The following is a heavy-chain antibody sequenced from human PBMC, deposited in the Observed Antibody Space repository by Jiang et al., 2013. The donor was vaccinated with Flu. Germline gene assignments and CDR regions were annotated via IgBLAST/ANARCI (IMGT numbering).Heavy chain of an antibody. CDR2: VYYSGSA. V-gene: IGHV4-39*07. D-gene: IGHD5-12*01. J-gene: IGHJ4*02. CDR1: GGSISSDDYY. CDR3: ARAQKYSGFELPYFDY. Sequence: KPSETLSLTCTVSGGSISSDDYYWGWIRQSPGKGLEWIGSVYYSGSAYYDPSLKSRVTISVDTSKKQFSLRLRSVTAADTAVYYCARAQKYSGFELPYFDYWSQGTLVTVSS.